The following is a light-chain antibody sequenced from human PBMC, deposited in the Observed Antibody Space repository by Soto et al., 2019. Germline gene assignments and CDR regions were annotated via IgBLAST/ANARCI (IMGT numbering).Light chain of an antibody. CDR3: QHYKAFSPWT. CDR2: DAS. CDR1: QNIDTS. V-gene: IGKV1-5*01. Sequence: DIQMTQSPSALSASIGDRGTITCRASQNIDTSLAWYQQKPGKAPKSLIFDASNLESGVSSRLRGSGSGTEFTLTIDNLQPADSGSYYCQHYKAFSPWTFGQGTKVEIK. J-gene: IGKJ1*01.